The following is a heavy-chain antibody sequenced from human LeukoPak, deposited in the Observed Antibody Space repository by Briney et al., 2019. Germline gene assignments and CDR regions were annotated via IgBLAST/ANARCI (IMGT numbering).Heavy chain of an antibody. CDR1: GFTVSSNY. J-gene: IGHJ4*02. V-gene: IGHV3-53*01. D-gene: IGHD3-9*01. Sequence: GGSPRLSCAASGFTVSSNYMSWVRQAPGKGLEWVSVIYSGGSTYYADSVKGRFTISRDNSKNTLYLQMNSLRAEDTAVYYCARLGYDILTGYLDYWGQGTLVTVSS. CDR2: IYSGGST. CDR3: ARLGYDILTGYLDY.